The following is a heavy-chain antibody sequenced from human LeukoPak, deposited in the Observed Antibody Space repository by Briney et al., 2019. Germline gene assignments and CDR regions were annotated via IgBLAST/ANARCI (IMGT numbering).Heavy chain of an antibody. CDR3: ARGPRYVDV. J-gene: IGHJ6*03. CDR1: GGSFSGYY. V-gene: IGHV4-34*01. CDR2: INHSGST. Sequence: PSETLSLTCAVYGGSFSGYYWSWIRQPPGKGLEWIGEINHSGSTNYNPSLKSRVTISVDTSESQFSLKLSSVTAADTAVYYCARGPRYVDVWGKGTTVTVSS.